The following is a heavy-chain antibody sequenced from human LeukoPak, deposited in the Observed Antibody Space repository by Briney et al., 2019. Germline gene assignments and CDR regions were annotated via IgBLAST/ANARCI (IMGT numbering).Heavy chain of an antibody. Sequence: GGSLRLSCAASGFTFSSYAMSWVRQAPGKGLEWVSAISGSGATTYYADSVKGRFAISRDNSKNTLYLQMNSLRAEDTAVYYCAKGSTARGGNYWYMDVWGKGTTVTVSS. CDR3: AKGSTARGGNYWYMDV. V-gene: IGHV3-23*01. J-gene: IGHJ6*03. D-gene: IGHD6-6*01. CDR1: GFTFSSYA. CDR2: ISGSGATT.